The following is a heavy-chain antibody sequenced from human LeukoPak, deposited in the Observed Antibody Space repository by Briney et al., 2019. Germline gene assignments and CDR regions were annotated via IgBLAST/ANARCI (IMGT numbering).Heavy chain of an antibody. V-gene: IGHV1-2*02. J-gene: IGHJ3*01. D-gene: IGHD2-2*01. CDR2: VNPNSGGT. CDR1: GYTFTGYL. CDR3: ARLGRDCSSTSCT. Sequence: ASAKVSCKASGYTFTGYLIHWVRQAPGQGLEWMGWVNPNSGGTNYAQKFQGRVTMTRDTSISTAYMELSSLRSDDTAVYYCARLGRDCSSTSCTWGQGTMVTVSS.